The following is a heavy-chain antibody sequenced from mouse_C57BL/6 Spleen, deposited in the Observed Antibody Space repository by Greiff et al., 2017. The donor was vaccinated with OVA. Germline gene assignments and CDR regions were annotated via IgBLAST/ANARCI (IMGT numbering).Heavy chain of an antibody. CDR1: GYTFTSYG. D-gene: IGHD1-1*01. CDR2: IYPRSGNT. CDR3: ARSDYYGRDY. Sequence: VQLVESGAELARPGASVKLSCKASGYTFTSYGISWVKQRTGQGLEWIGEIYPRSGNTYYNEKFKGKATLTADKSSSTAYMELRSLTSEDSAVYFCARSDYYGRDYWGQGTTLTVSS. J-gene: IGHJ2*01. V-gene: IGHV1-81*01.